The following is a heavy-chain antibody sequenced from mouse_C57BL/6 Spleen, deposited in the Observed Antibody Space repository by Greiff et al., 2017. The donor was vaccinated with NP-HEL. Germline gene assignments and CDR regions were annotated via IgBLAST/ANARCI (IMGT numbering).Heavy chain of an antibody. Sequence: VQLQQSGAELVRPGASVTLSCKASGYTFTDYEMHWVKQTPVHGLEWIGAIDPETGGTAYNQKFKGKAILTADKSSSTAYMELRSLTSEDSAVYYCTRGNYDYDGYYAVDYWGQGTSVTVSS. V-gene: IGHV1-15*01. CDR3: TRGNYDYDGYYAVDY. J-gene: IGHJ4*01. CDR2: IDPETGGT. D-gene: IGHD2-4*01. CDR1: GYTFTDYE.